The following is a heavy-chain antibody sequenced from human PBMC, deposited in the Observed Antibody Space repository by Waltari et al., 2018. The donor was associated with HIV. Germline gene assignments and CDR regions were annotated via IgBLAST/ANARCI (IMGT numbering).Heavy chain of an antibody. CDR1: GFRFSNYA. CDR2: ISSSGSST. Sequence: EVQLLESGVGLVQPGGSLRLSCAPSGFRFSNYAMTWVRQAPGKGLDWVSAISSSGSSTYYADSVKGRFTISRDNSKNTLYVQMNSLRAEDTAVYYCAKGMGGYARGLDYWGQGTLVTVSS. V-gene: IGHV3-23*01. J-gene: IGHJ4*02. CDR3: AKGMGGYARGLDY. D-gene: IGHD5-12*01.